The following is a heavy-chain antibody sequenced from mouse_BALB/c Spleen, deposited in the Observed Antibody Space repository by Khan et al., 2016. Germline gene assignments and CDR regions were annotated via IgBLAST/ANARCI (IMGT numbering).Heavy chain of an antibody. V-gene: IGHV5-6-5*01. J-gene: IGHJ2*01. CDR3: TRGVTTVVDVFDD. CDR1: GFNFSSYA. CDR2: ISSGGDT. Sequence: EVELVESGGGLVKPGGSLKLSCAASGFNFSSYAMSWVRQTPEKRLEWVASISSGGDTFYPDRLKGRFSISRDNASNLLYLQMSRRRSEDTAMYYFTRGVTTVVDVFDDWGQGTTLTVSS. D-gene: IGHD1-1*01.